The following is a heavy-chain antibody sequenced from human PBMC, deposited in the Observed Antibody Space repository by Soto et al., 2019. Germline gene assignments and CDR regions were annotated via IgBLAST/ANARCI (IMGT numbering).Heavy chain of an antibody. CDR3: ARVVSGSSWTYFDY. CDR1: GFTFSSYG. D-gene: IGHD6-13*01. V-gene: IGHV3-33*01. Sequence: QVQLEESGGGVVQPGRSLRLSCAASGFTFSSYGMHWVRQAPGKGLEWVAVIWYDGSNKYYADSVKGRFTISRDNSKNTLYLQMNSLRAEDTAVYYCARVVSGSSWTYFDYWGQGTLVTVSS. CDR2: IWYDGSNK. J-gene: IGHJ4*02.